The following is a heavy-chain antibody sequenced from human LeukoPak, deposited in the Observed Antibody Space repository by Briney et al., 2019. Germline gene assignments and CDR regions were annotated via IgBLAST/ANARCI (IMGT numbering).Heavy chain of an antibody. V-gene: IGHV3-21*06. CDR1: GFTFSSYS. CDR3: ARHYYDSSGYYSCDY. Sequence: GGSLRLSCAASGFTFSSYSMNWVRQAPGKGLEWVSSIISSGTYMYYADSVKGRFTISRDNAKNSLYLQMNSLRIEDTGVYYCARHYYDSSGYYSCDYWGQGTLVTVSS. D-gene: IGHD3-22*01. J-gene: IGHJ4*02. CDR2: IISSGTYM.